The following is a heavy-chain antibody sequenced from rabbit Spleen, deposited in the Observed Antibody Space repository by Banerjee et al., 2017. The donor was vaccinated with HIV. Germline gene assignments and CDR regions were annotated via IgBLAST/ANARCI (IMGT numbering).Heavy chain of an antibody. Sequence: QEQLVESGGGLVQPEGSLTLTCTASGLDFSNKYWICWVRQAPGKGLEWIACIVPVNDGVAAYASWARGRFTISKTSSTTVTLQMTSLTAADTATYFCARSYHYGDAGGAYVFGLWGPGTLVTVS. CDR2: IVPVNDGVA. CDR1: GLDFSNKYW. CDR3: ARSYHYGDAGGAYVFGL. D-gene: IGHD6-1*01. V-gene: IGHV1S45*01. J-gene: IGHJ4*01.